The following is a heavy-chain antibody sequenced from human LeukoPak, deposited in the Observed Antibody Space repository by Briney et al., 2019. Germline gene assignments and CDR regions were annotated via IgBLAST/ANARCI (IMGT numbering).Heavy chain of an antibody. D-gene: IGHD3-22*01. J-gene: IGHJ6*03. V-gene: IGHV4-38-2*01. CDR1: GGSFSGYY. CDR3: ARQTSSGYRHMDV. CDR2: IYHSGST. Sequence: SETLSLTCAVYGGSFSGYYWGWIRQPPGKGLEWIGTIYHSGSTYYNPSLKSRVTISVDTSKIQFSLKLSSVTAADTAVYYCARQTSSGYRHMDVWGKGTTVTVSS.